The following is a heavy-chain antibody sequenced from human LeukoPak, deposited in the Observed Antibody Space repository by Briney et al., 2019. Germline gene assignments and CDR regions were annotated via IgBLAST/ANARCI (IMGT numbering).Heavy chain of an antibody. V-gene: IGHV5-51*01. CDR2: ISPGDSHI. D-gene: IGHD1-1*01. CDR1: GYTFTNYW. CDR3: ARQRTTFDAIDV. Sequence: GESLKISCRGSGYTFTNYWIAWVRQMPGKGLEYIGIISPGDSHIIYSPSFQGQVTISADKSLRSAYLQWRALKASDTAMYFCARQRTTFDAIDVWGQGTMVTVS. J-gene: IGHJ3*01.